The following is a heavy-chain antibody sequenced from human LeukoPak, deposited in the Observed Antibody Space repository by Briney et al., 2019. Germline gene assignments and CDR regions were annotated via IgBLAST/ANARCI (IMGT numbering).Heavy chain of an antibody. CDR2: ISSSSSYI. V-gene: IGHV3-21*01. J-gene: IGHJ4*02. CDR3: AREFGKVGATGVDY. D-gene: IGHD1-26*01. Sequence: PGGSLRLSCAASGFTFSSYSTNWVRQAPGKGLEWVSSISSSSSYIYYADSVKGRFTISRDNAKNSLYLQMNSLRAEDTAVYYCAREFGKVGATGVDYWGQGTLVTVSS. CDR1: GFTFSSYS.